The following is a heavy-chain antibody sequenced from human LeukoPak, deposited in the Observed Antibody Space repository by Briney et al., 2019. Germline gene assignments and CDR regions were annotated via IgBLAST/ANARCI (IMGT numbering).Heavy chain of an antibody. CDR2: IYYSGST. J-gene: IGHJ6*02. D-gene: IGHD6-13*01. V-gene: IGHV4-30-4*01. CDR1: GGSISSGDYY. CDR3: ARAPGIAAAGHHYYYGMDV. Sequence: PSETLSLTCTVSGGSISSGDYYWRWLRQPPGKGLEWIGYIYYSGSTYYNPSLKSRVTISVDTSKNQFSLKLSSVTAADTAVYYCARAPGIAAAGHHYYYGMDVWGQGTMVTVSS.